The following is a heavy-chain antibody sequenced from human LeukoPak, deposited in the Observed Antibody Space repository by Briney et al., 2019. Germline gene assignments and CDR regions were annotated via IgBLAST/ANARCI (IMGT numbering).Heavy chain of an antibody. V-gene: IGHV1-8*01. CDR2: MNPNSGNT. CDR1: GYTFTSYD. J-gene: IGHJ3*02. Sequence: ASVKVSCKASGYTFTSYDINWVRQATGQVLEWMGWMNPNSGNTGYAQKFQGRVTMTRNTSISTAYMELSSLRSEDTAVYYCARVFLLVTMIVVVITIQLKDAFDIWGQGTMVTVSS. CDR3: ARVFLLVTMIVVVITIQLKDAFDI. D-gene: IGHD3-22*01.